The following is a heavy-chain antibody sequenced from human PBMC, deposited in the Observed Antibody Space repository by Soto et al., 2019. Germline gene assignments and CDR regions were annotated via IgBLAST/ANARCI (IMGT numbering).Heavy chain of an antibody. CDR3: ARDPRGSSSWHGFGWGYYYGMDV. V-gene: IGHV3-74*01. Sequence: QPGGSLRLSCAASGFTFSSYWMHWVRQAPGKGLVWVSRINSDGSSTSYADSVKGRFTISRDNAKNTLYLQMNSLRAEDTAVYYCARDPRGSSSWHGFGWGYYYGMDVWGQGTTVTVSS. CDR1: GFTFSSYW. CDR2: INSDGSST. J-gene: IGHJ6*02. D-gene: IGHD6-13*01.